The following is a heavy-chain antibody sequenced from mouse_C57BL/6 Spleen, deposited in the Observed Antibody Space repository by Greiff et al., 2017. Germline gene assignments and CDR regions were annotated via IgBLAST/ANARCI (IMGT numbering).Heavy chain of an antibody. Sequence: QVQLQQPGAELVRPGSSVKLSCKASGYTFTSYWMHWVKQRPIQGLEWIGNIDPSDSETHYNQKFKDKATLTVDKSSSPAYMQLSSLTSEDSAVYYCAREGLAYAMDYWGQGTSVTVSS. V-gene: IGHV1-52*01. J-gene: IGHJ4*01. CDR1: GYTFTSYW. D-gene: IGHD2-4*01. CDR2: IDPSDSET. CDR3: AREGLAYAMDY.